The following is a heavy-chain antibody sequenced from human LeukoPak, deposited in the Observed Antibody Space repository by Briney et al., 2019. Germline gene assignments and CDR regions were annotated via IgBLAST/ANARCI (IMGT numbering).Heavy chain of an antibody. CDR3: ARATGDDGYFDY. V-gene: IGHV5-51*01. CDR2: LYHGDSET. Sequence: GESLKISCKGSGYSFVNYWIGWVRQMPGKGLEWMGILYHGDSETRYSPSFQGQVTISVDKSISTAFLQWSSLKASDTAIYYCARATGDDGYFDYWGQGTLVTVSS. CDR1: GYSFVNYW. J-gene: IGHJ4*02.